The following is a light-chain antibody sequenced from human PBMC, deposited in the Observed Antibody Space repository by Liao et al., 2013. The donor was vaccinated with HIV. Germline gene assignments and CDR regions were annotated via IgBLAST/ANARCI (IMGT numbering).Light chain of an antibody. V-gene: IGLV3-1*01. J-gene: IGLJ2*01. CDR3: QAWDSSADVV. CDR1: ALPKQQ. CDR2: QDN. Sequence: SYELTQPPSMSVSPGQTARITCSGDALPKQQVYWYQQKPGQSPVLVIYQDNKRPSGIPERFSGSNSGNTATLTISGTQAMDEADYFCQAWDSSADVVFGGGTKLTVL.